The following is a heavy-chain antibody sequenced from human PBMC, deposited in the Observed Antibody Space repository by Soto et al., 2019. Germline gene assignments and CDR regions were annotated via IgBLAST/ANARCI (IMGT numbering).Heavy chain of an antibody. V-gene: IGHV3-74*01. CDR2: INSDGSST. CDR3: AREGGAVAGGGYYYYYYGMDV. J-gene: IGHJ6*02. CDR1: GFTFSSYW. Sequence: GGSLRLSCAASGFTFSSYWRHWVRQAPGKGLVWVSRINSDGSSTSYADSVKGRFTISRDNAKNTLYLQMNSLRAEDTAVYYCAREGGAVAGGGYYYYYYGMDVWGQGTTVTVSS. D-gene: IGHD6-19*01.